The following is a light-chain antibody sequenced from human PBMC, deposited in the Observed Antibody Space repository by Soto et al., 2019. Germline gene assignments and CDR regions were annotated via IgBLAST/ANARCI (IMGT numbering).Light chain of an antibody. Sequence: EFVITLDPSSLPVPPGERATLSCRASQSVSTKLAWYQQTPGQAPSLLIYGASTRATGIPARFSGSVSGTEFTLTISSLQSEDFAVYYCQQYTSWLWTFGQGTKVDIK. J-gene: IGKJ1*01. V-gene: IGKV3-15*01. CDR2: GAS. CDR1: QSVSTK. CDR3: QQYTSWLWT.